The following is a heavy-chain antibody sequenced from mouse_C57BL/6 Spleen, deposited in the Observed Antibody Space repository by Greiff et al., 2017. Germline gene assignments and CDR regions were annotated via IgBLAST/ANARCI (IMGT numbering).Heavy chain of an antibody. CDR3: AREDYSKSYYAMDY. Sequence: EVKVEESGGGLVKPGGSLKLSCAASGFTFSSYAMSWVRQTPEKRLEWVATISDGGSYTYYPDNVKGRFTISRDNAKNNLYLQMSHLKSEDTARYYCAREDYSKSYYAMDYWGQGTSVTVSS. CDR1: GFTFSSYA. V-gene: IGHV5-4*01. CDR2: ISDGGSYT. J-gene: IGHJ4*01. D-gene: IGHD2-5*01.